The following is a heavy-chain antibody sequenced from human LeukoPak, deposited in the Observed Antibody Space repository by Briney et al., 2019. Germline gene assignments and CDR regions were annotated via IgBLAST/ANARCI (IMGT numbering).Heavy chain of an antibody. J-gene: IGHJ5*02. CDR3: ARDAPGPHGPVAGHNWFDP. CDR1: GFTFSSYG. CDR2: IWYDGSNK. V-gene: IGHV3-33*01. Sequence: GGSLRLSCAASGFTFSSYGMHWVRQAPGKGLEWVAVIWYDGSNKYYADSVKGRFTISRDNSKNTLYLQMNSLRVEDTAVYYCARDAPGPHGPVAGHNWFDPWGQGTLVTVSS. D-gene: IGHD6-19*01.